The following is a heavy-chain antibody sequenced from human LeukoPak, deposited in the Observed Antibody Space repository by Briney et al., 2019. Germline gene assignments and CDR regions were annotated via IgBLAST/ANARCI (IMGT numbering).Heavy chain of an antibody. CDR1: GGSISSFY. Sequence: SETLSLTCTVSGGSISSFYWSWIRQPPGKGLEWIGIIYYSGSTYYNPSLKGRVTISVDTSKNQFSLKLSSVTAADTAVYYCARAFRARYFDLWGRGTLVTVSS. CDR2: IYYSGST. CDR3: ARAFRARYFDL. V-gene: IGHV4-59*04. D-gene: IGHD1-26*01. J-gene: IGHJ2*01.